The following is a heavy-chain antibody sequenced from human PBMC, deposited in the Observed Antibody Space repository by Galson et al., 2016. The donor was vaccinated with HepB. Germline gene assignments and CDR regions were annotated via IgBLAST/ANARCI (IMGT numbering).Heavy chain of an antibody. CDR1: GFTFSGYD. CDR3: ATDPLLLGVVMSAATS. D-gene: IGHD2-15*01. CDR2: ISYDGRNK. V-gene: IGHV3-30*03. J-gene: IGHJ4*02. Sequence: SLRLSCAASGFTFSGYDMHWVRQAPGKGLEWVALISYDGRNKSYVDSVKGRFTISRDNSKNTLYLQMNSLRAEDTAVYYCATDPLLLGVVMSAATSWGQGTLVTVSP.